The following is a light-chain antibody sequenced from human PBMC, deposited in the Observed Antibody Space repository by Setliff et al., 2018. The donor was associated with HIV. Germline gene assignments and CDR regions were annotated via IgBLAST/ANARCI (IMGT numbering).Light chain of an antibody. Sequence: QSVLTQPASVSGFPGQSITISCTGTSSDVGRYKYVSWYQQHPGKAPKLIISDVDKRPSGVSHRFSGSKSGNTASLTISGLQTEDEADYFCSSYTNSNAHVLFGGGTKVTVL. CDR2: DVD. V-gene: IGLV2-14*03. CDR1: SSDVGRYKY. J-gene: IGLJ2*01. CDR3: SSYTNSNAHVL.